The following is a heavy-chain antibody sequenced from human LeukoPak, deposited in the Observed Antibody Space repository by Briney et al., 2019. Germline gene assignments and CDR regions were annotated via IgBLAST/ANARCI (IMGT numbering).Heavy chain of an antibody. Sequence: SETLSLTCTVSGGSISSYYWSWIRQPPGKGLEWIGYIYYSGSTNYNPSLKSRVTISVDTSKNQFSLKLSSVTAADTAVYYCARGDDIAIDYWGQGTLVTVSS. V-gene: IGHV4-59*12. J-gene: IGHJ4*02. CDR1: GGSISSYY. CDR2: IYYSGST. D-gene: IGHD1-1*01. CDR3: ARGDDIAIDY.